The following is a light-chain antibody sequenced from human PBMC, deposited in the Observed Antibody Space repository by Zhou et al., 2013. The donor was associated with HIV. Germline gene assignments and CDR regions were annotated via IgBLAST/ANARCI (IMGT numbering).Light chain of an antibody. CDR2: DTS. J-gene: IGKJ5*01. CDR1: QSVRNY. CDR3: QQRGA. Sequence: EVVLTQSPVTLSLSPGERATLSCRASQSVRNYLAWYQQKCGQAPRLLIYDTSNRATGIPARFSGSGSGTDFTLTISSLGPEDFAVYYCQQRGAFGQGTRLEI. V-gene: IGKV3-11*01.